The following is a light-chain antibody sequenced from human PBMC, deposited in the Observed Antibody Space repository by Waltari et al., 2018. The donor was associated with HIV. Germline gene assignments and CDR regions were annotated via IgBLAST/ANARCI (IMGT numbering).Light chain of an antibody. J-gene: IGLJ3*02. V-gene: IGLV2-18*02. CDR1: SSDLGAYNR. CDR2: EVT. CDR3: SSYTTSSTWV. Sequence: QSALTQPPSVSGSLGQSVTISRPGTSSDLGAYNRVSWYQQSPGTAPKLRIYEVTHRPSGVPVRFSGSKSSNTASLTISGLQADDDADYYCSSYTTSSTWVFGGGTKLTVL.